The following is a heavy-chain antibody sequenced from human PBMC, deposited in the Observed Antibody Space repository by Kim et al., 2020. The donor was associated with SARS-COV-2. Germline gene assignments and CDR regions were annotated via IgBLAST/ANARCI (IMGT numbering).Heavy chain of an antibody. CDR1: GLSLRNYA. J-gene: IGHJ4*02. Sequence: GGSLRLSCVASGLSLRNYAMTWVRQTPGKGLEWVSRISWNSGSIVYGASVEGRFATSRDNAKNSLILQMASLRPEDTALYFCATDYLGSYTHRGLGNLV. V-gene: IGHV3-9*01. CDR2: ISWNSGSI. D-gene: IGHD1-26*01. CDR3: ATDYLGSYTH.